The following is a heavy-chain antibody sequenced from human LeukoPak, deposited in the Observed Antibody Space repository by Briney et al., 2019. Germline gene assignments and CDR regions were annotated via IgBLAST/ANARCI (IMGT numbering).Heavy chain of an antibody. CDR1: GFTFSSYW. J-gene: IGHJ6*02. CDR2: IKQDGSEK. V-gene: IGHV3-7*01. Sequence: GGSLRLSCAASGFTFSSYWMSWVRQAPGKGLEWVANIKQDGSEKYYVDSVKGRFTISRDNAKNSLYLQMNSLRAEDTAVYYCARDRSPRGVIITRSYGMDVWGQGTTVTVSS. D-gene: IGHD3-10*01. CDR3: ARDRSPRGVIITRSYGMDV.